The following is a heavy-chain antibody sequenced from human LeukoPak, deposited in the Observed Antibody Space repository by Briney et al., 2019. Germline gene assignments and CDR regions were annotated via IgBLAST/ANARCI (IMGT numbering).Heavy chain of an antibody. D-gene: IGHD3-10*01. CDR3: ASRTLHYYGSVDDAFDI. Sequence: SETLSLTCTVSGGSISSYYWSWIRQPPGKGLEWIGYIYYSGSTNYNPSLKSRVTISVDTSKNQFSLKLSSVTAADTAVYYCASRTLHYYGSVDDAFDIWGQGTMVTVSS. V-gene: IGHV4-59*08. J-gene: IGHJ3*02. CDR2: IYYSGST. CDR1: GGSISSYY.